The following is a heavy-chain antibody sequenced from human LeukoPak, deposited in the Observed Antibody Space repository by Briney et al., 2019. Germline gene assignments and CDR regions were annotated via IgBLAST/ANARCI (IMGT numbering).Heavy chain of an antibody. CDR2: ISTYNGNT. V-gene: IGHV1-18*04. CDR1: GYTSSSYG. J-gene: IGHJ3*02. Sequence: ASVKVSCKSSGYTSSSYGISWMRQAPGQGPEWMGWISTYNGNTNYAQKFQGRVTITADESTSTAYMELSSLRSEDTAVYYCASVNPTRPLDAFDIWGQGTMVTVSS. CDR3: ASVNPTRPLDAFDI.